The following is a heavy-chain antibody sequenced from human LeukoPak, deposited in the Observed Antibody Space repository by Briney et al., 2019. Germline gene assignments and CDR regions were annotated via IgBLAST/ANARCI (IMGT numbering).Heavy chain of an antibody. CDR2: IGTGGDT. D-gene: IGHD3-10*01. V-gene: IGHV3-13*01. CDR1: GFSFDNYD. J-gene: IGHJ5*02. CDR3: VRDYGPGGFGP. Sequence: PGGSLRLSCAVSGFSFDNYDMHWVRQISGEGQEWVAAIGTGGDTYYRDSVKGRFTISRGNAKNSLYLQMNSLRVGDTAVYYCVRDYGPGGFGPWGQGALVTVSS.